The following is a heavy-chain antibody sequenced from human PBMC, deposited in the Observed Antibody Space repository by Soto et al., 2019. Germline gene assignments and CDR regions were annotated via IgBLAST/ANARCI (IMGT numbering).Heavy chain of an antibody. CDR2: INHSGST. Sequence: PSETLSLTCAVYGGSFSGYYWSWIRQPPGKGLEWIGEINHSGSTNYNPSLKSRVTISVDTSKNQFSLKLSSVTAADTAVYYCERRPQLERPVAAFDIWGQGTMVTVSS. D-gene: IGHD1-1*01. J-gene: IGHJ3*02. CDR3: ERRPQLERPVAAFDI. CDR1: GGSFSGYY. V-gene: IGHV4-34*01.